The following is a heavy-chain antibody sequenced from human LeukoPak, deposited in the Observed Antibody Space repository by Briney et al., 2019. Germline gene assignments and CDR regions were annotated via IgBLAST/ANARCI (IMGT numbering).Heavy chain of an antibody. V-gene: IGHV3-30*02. D-gene: IGHD7-27*01. Sequence: PGRSLRLSCAASGFTFSIYGMHWVRQAPGKGLEWVAFIRYDGSNKYYADSVKGRFTISRDNSKNTLYLQMNSLRAEDTAVYYCAKDGEGQGYFDYWGQGTLVTVSS. CDR3: AKDGEGQGYFDY. J-gene: IGHJ4*02. CDR2: IRYDGSNK. CDR1: GFTFSIYG.